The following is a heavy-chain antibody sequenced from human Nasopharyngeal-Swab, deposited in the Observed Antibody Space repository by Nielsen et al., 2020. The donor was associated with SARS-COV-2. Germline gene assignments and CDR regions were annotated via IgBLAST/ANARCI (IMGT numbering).Heavy chain of an antibody. J-gene: IGHJ4*02. Sequence: WISQRPGKGLEWIGYIYYSGSTNYNPSLKSRVTISVDTSKNQFSLKLSSVTAADTAVYYCARDDDSSGYYPFGYWGQGTLVTV. CDR3: ARDDDSSGYYPFGY. CDR2: IYYSGST. V-gene: IGHV4-59*01. D-gene: IGHD3-22*01.